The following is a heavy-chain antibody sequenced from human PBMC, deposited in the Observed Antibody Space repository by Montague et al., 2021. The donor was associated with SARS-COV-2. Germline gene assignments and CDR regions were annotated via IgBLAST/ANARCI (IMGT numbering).Heavy chain of an antibody. J-gene: IGHJ4*02. CDR3: TQERGPGRTTWHYFDY. V-gene: IGHV6-1*01. CDR1: GDSVSRHSAA. Sequence: CAISGDSVSRHSAAWKWIRQSPSKGLEWLGRTYYRTKWYNDYAVSVRSRITISPDTSKNQFSLQLNSVTPEDTAVYYCTQERGPGRTTWHYFDYWGQGTLVTVSS. CDR2: TYYRTKWYN. D-gene: IGHD1-14*01.